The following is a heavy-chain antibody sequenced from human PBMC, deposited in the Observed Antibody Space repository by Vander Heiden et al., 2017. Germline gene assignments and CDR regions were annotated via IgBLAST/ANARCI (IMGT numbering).Heavy chain of an antibody. CDR3: ARRVVGAPRAFDI. V-gene: IGHV3-48*01. CDR2: IGTSSSNI. J-gene: IGHJ3*02. D-gene: IGHD1-26*01. Sequence: EVQLVESGGGLVQPGGSLRLSCPASGFTFSSYSMTRVRQAAGRVVGWVSYIGTSSSNIYDADSEKGLFTISRDNAKNSLYLQMNSLSAEDTAVYYCARRVVGAPRAFDIWGQGTMVTVSS. CDR1: GFTFSSYS.